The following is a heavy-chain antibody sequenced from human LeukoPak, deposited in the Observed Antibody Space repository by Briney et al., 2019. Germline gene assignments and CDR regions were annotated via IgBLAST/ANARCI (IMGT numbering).Heavy chain of an antibody. D-gene: IGHD4-17*01. CDR3: ARGEDGDYYFQH. CDR1: GGSFSGYY. CDR2: INHSGSS. J-gene: IGHJ1*01. V-gene: IGHV4-34*01. Sequence: PSETLSLTCAVYGGSFSGYYWSWICQPPGKGLEWIGEINHSGSSNYNPSLKSRVTISVDTSKNQFSLKLSSVTAADTAVYYCARGEDGDYYFQHWGQRTLVTVSS.